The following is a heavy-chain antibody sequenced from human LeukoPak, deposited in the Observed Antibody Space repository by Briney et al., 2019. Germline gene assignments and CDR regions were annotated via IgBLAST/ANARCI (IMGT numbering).Heavy chain of an antibody. CDR1: GGTFSSYA. CDR3: ARPYYDILTGSHAFDI. CDR2: INTNTGNP. Sequence: ASVKVSCKASGGTFSSYAISWVRQAPGQGLEWMGWINTNTGNPTYTQGFTGRFVFSLDTSVSTAYLQISSLKAEDTAVYYCARPYYDILTGSHAFDIWGQGTMVTVSS. V-gene: IGHV7-4-1*02. D-gene: IGHD3-9*01. J-gene: IGHJ3*02.